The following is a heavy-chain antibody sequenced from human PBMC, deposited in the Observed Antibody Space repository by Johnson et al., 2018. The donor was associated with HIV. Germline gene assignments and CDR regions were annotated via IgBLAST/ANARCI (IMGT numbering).Heavy chain of an antibody. D-gene: IGHD3-10*01. CDR2: ISWNSGSI. J-gene: IGHJ3*02. CDR1: GFTFDDYA. V-gene: IGHV3-9*01. Sequence: VQLVESGGSVIRPGGSLRLSCAASGFTFDDYAMHWVRQAPGMGLEWVSGISWNSGSIGYADSVEGRFTISRDNAKNSLYLQMNSLRAEDTAVYYCARDPDPFREYHGDAFDIWGQGTLVTVS. CDR3: ARDPDPFREYHGDAFDI.